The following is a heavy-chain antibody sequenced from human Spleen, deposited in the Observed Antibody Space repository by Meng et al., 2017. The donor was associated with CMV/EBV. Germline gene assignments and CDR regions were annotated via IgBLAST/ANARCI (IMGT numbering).Heavy chain of an antibody. V-gene: IGHV3-7*01. J-gene: IGHJ4*02. Sequence: GESLKISCAASGFTFSSFWMSWVRQAPGKGLEWVANIKQDGSEKYYVDSVKGRFTISRDNAKNSLYLQMNSLRVEDTAVYYCARWRPRIDYWGQGTLVTVSS. CDR2: IKQDGSEK. CDR1: GFTFSSFW. D-gene: IGHD3-3*01. CDR3: ARWRPRIDY.